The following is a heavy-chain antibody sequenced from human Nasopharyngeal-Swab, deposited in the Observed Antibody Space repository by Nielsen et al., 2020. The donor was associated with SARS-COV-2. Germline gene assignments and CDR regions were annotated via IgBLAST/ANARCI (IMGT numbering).Heavy chain of an antibody. CDR2: IWYDGSNK. Sequence: GGSRGGSCAASGFTFSSYGMHWVRQAPGKGLEWVAVIWYDGSNKYYADSVKGRFTISRDNSKNTLYLQMNSLRAEDTAVYYCARDPPATWYGMDVWGQGTTVTVSS. CDR3: ARDPPATWYGMDV. V-gene: IGHV3-33*01. J-gene: IGHJ6*02. CDR1: GFTFSSYG.